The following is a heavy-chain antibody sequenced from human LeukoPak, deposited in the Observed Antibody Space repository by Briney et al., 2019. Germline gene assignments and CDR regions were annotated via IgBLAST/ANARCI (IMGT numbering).Heavy chain of an antibody. Sequence: SETLSLTCTVSGGSISSGGYYWSWIRQPPGEGLEWIGYIYHSGSTYYNPSLKSRVTISVDRSKNQFSLKLSSVTAADTAVYYCATQDFWSGYFDYWGQGTLVTVSS. J-gene: IGHJ4*02. CDR2: IYHSGST. D-gene: IGHD3-3*01. CDR1: GGSISSGGYY. CDR3: ATQDFWSGYFDY. V-gene: IGHV4-30-2*01.